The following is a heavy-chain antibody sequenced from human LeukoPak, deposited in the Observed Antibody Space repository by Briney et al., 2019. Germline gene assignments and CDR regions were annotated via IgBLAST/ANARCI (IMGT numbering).Heavy chain of an antibody. V-gene: IGHV4-59*12. CDR1: GGSISSYY. J-gene: IGHJ4*02. D-gene: IGHD6-13*01. Sequence: SETLSLTCTVSGGSISSYYWSWIRQPPGKGLEWIGYIYYSGSTNYNPSLKSRVTISVDTSKNQFSLKLSSVTAADTAVYYCAGGIAAAGSPLYYFDYWGQGTLVTVSS. CDR3: AGGIAAAGSPLYYFDY. CDR2: IYYSGST.